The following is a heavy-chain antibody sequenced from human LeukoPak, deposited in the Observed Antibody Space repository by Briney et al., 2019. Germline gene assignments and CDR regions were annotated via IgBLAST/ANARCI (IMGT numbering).Heavy chain of an antibody. CDR3: ARAQIVVVVAATYNWFDP. V-gene: IGHV4-59*12. CDR1: GGSISSYY. CDR2: IYYSGST. J-gene: IGHJ5*02. D-gene: IGHD2-15*01. Sequence: PSETLSLTCTVSGGSISSYYWSWIRQPPGKGLEWIGYIYYSGSTNYNPSLKSRVTISVDTSKNQFSLKLSSVTAADTAVYYCARAQIVVVVAATYNWFDPWGQGTLVTVSS.